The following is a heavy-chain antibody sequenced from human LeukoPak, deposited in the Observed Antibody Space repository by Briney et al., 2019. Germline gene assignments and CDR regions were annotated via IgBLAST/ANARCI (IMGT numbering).Heavy chain of an antibody. CDR3: ARDREAAMVFDY. J-gene: IGHJ4*02. D-gene: IGHD5-18*01. CDR1: GFTFDDYA. CDR2: ISWNSGSI. V-gene: IGHV3-9*01. Sequence: GGSLRLSCAASGFTFDDYAMHWVRQAPGKGLEWVSGISWNSGSIGYADSVKGRFTISRDNAKNSLYLQMNSLRAEDTAVYYCARDREAAMVFDYWGQGTLVTVSS.